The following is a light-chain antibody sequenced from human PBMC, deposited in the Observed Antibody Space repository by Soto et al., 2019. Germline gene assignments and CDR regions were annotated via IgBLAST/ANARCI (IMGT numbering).Light chain of an antibody. CDR1: SSTIGSNT. CDR2: SDD. Sequence: QSVLTQSPSASVTPGRTVTISCSGSSSTIGSNTMNWYQQFPGTAPKLFLYSDDQRPSGVPGRSSGSRSGTSASLTTSGLQSEDEADYFCSTWDDALNGVVFGGGTKLTVL. CDR3: STWDDALNGVV. J-gene: IGLJ2*01. V-gene: IGLV1-44*01.